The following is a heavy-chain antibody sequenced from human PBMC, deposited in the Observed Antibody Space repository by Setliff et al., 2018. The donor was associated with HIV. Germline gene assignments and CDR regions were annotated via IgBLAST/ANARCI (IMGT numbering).Heavy chain of an antibody. CDR3: ARDHELGAFDL. CDR2: IYHTGTT. V-gene: IGHV4-59*02. Sequence: SETLSLTCRVSGMSVRGYYWSWIRQSPGKGLEWIGYIYHTGTTSYNPSLKSRVTIQIDRSNNHFSLNLRSATTADTAVYFCARDHELGAFDLWGQGTMVTVS. D-gene: IGHD1-26*01. CDR1: GMSVRGYY. J-gene: IGHJ3*01.